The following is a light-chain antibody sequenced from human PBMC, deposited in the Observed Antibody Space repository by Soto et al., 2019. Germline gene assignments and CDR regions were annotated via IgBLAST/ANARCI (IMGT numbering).Light chain of an antibody. CDR2: GAS. CDR3: QQYGSSPWT. CDR1: QTISSNY. V-gene: IGKV3-20*01. J-gene: IGKJ1*01. Sequence: QSPGTLSLSPVERATLSCRATQTISSNYLAWYRQKPGQAPRLLIYGASSRATGIPDRFSGSGSGTDFTLTISRLEPEDFAVYYCQQYGSSPWTFGQGTKVDIK.